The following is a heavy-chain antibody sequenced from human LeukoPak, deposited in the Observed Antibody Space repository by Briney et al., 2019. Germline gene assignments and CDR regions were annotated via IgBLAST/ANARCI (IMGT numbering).Heavy chain of an antibody. V-gene: IGHV3-20*04. CDR3: PRDFGSRGSGTVYYFDY. D-gene: IGHD3-10*01. J-gene: IGHJ4*02. CDR1: GFTFDDYG. Sequence: GGSLRLSCAASGFTFDDYGMSWVRQAPGKGLEWVSGINWNGGSTGYADSVKGRFTISRDNAKNSVYLQMDSLRVEDTALYYCPRDFGSRGSGTVYYFDYWGQGTLVTVSS. CDR2: INWNGGST.